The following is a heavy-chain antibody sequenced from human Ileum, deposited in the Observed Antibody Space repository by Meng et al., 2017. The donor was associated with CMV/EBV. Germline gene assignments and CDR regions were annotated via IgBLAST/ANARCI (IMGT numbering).Heavy chain of an antibody. Sequence: GESLKISCAASGFTFSGSAMHWVRQASGKGLEWVGRIRSKANSYATAYAASVKGRFTISRDDSKNTAYLQMNSLRAEDTALYYCAKDLFRITIFGVSPQGLDYWGQGTLVTVSS. J-gene: IGHJ4*02. CDR3: AKDLFRITIFGVSPQGLDY. CDR2: IRSKANSYAT. V-gene: IGHV3-73*01. D-gene: IGHD3-3*01. CDR1: GFTFSGSA.